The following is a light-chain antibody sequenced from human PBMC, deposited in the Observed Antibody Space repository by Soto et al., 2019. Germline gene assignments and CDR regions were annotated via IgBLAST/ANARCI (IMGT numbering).Light chain of an antibody. CDR3: AAWDDSLNGHV. CDR2: TTN. Sequence: QSVLTQPHSASGTPGQRVTISCSGSSSNIGTSSVHWFQQLPGTAPKLLISTTNQRPSGVPERFSGSKSGTSASLAISGLQSEDEADYHCAAWDDSLNGHVFGTGTKLTV. J-gene: IGLJ1*01. CDR1: SSNIGTSS. V-gene: IGLV1-44*01.